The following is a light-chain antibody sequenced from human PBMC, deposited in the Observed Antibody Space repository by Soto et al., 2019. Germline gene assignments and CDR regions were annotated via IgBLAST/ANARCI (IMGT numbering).Light chain of an antibody. J-gene: IGLJ1*01. CDR3: CSYAGSFYV. CDR2: DVT. Sequence: QSVLTQPRSVSGFPGQSVNISCTGTSSDVGGYDYVSWYQQHPGKAPKLMIFDVTKRPSGVPDRFSGSKSGNTASLTISGLQAEDEATYSCCSYAGSFYVFGSGTKVTV. CDR1: SSDVGGYDY. V-gene: IGLV2-11*01.